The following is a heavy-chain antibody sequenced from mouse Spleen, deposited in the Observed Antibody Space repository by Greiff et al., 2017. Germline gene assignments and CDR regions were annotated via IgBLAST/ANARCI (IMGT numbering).Heavy chain of an antibody. V-gene: IGHV1-18*01. J-gene: IGHJ3*01. CDR3: ARSRGYGNYVLFAY. Sequence: EVQLVESGPELVKPGASMKISCKASGYSFTGYTMNWVKQSHGKNLEWIGLINPYNGGTSYNQKFKGKATLTVDKSSSTAYMELLSLTSEDSAVYYCARSRGYGNYVLFAYWGQGTLVTVSA. CDR1: GYSFTGYT. CDR2: INPYNGGT. D-gene: IGHD2-10*02.